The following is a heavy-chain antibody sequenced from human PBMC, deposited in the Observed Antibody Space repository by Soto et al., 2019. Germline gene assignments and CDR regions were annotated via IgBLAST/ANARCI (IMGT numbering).Heavy chain of an antibody. CDR2: INSDWSST. Sequence: EVQLVESGGGLVQPGGSLRLSCAASGFTFSSYWMHWVRQAPGKGLVWVSRINSDWSSTSYADSVKGRFTISRDNAKNTLYLQMSSLRAEDTAVYYCARYIPGVRYYGMDVWGQGTTVTVSS. V-gene: IGHV3-74*01. CDR3: ARYIPGVRYYGMDV. CDR1: GFTFSSYW. J-gene: IGHJ6*02. D-gene: IGHD2-2*01.